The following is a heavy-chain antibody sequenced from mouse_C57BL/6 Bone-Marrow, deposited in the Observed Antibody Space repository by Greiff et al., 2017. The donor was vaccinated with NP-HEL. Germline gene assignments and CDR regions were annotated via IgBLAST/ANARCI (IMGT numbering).Heavy chain of an antibody. V-gene: IGHV1-7*01. J-gene: IGHJ3*01. CDR3: ASPIYYYGSTFAY. D-gene: IGHD1-1*01. CDR1: GYTFTSYW. Sequence: QVQLQQSGAELAKPGASVKLSCKASGYTFTSYWMHWVKQRPGQGLEWIGYINPSSGYTKYNQKFKDKATLTADKSSSTAYMQLSSLTYEDSAVYYCASPIYYYGSTFAYWGQGTLSLSLQ. CDR2: INPSSGYT.